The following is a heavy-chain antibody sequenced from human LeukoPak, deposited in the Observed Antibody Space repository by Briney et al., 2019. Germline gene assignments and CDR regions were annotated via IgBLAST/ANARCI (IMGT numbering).Heavy chain of an antibody. V-gene: IGHV3-11*01. CDR1: GFTFSDYY. J-gene: IGHJ4*02. Sequence: GGSLRLSCAASGFTFSDYYMSWIRQAPGKGLEWVSYISSSSSIIYYADSVKGRFTISRDNAKNTLYLQMNSLRDEDTAVYYCAKHRFESGGYHSTDWGQGTLVTVSS. CDR3: AKHRFESGGYHSTD. CDR2: ISSSSSII. D-gene: IGHD3-22*01.